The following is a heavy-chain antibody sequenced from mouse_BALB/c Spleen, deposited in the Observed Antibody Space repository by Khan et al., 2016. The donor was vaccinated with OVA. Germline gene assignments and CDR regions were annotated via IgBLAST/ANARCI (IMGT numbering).Heavy chain of an antibody. J-gene: IGHJ4*01. CDR3: ARKYYRYDGMDY. V-gene: IGHV9-3-1*01. D-gene: IGHD2-14*01. CDR1: GYTFTNYG. CDR2: INTYTGEP. Sequence: QFQLVQSGPELKKPGETVKISCKASGYTFTNYGMNWVKQAPGKGLKWMGWINTYTGEPTYADDFKGRFDFSLETSASTAYLQINNLKHEDTAKYFCARKYYRYDGMDYWGQGTSVTVSS.